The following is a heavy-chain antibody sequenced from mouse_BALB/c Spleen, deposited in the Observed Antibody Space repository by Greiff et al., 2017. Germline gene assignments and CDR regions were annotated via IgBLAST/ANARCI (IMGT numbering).Heavy chain of an antibody. D-gene: IGHD2-1*01. CDR3: NAYGNYRFDY. V-gene: IGHV14-4*02. J-gene: IGHJ2*01. CDR2: IGPENGAT. Sequence: EVQLLQSGAELVRPGASVKLSCTASGFNFRDFYMHWVQQRPEQGLEWVGWIGPENGATEYAPKFQGKITMSADTSSNTVYLQLSRLTSEDTAVCYCNAYGNYRFDYWGQGTTLTVSS. CDR1: GFNFRDFY.